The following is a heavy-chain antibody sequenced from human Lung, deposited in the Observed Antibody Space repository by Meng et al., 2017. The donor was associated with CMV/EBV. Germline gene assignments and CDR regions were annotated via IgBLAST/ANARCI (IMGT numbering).Heavy chain of an antibody. Sequence: GESLKISCAASGFTFSTYWMHWVRLVPGKGLVWVSRIDSDGININYADSVKGRFTISRDNARNTLYLQMDSLRVEDTAVYYCASARGVVRYAFDIWGQGKXVNGSS. V-gene: IGHV3-74*01. J-gene: IGHJ3*02. CDR2: IDSDGINI. CDR3: ASARGVVRYAFDI. D-gene: IGHD2-15*01. CDR1: GFTFSTYW.